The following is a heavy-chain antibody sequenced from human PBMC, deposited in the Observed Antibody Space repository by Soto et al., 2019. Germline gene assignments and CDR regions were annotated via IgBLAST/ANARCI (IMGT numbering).Heavy chain of an antibody. Sequence: GGSLRLSCTASGFTFGDYAMSWFRQAPGKGLEWVGFIRSKAYGGTTEYAASVKGRFTISRDDSKSIAYLQMKSLKTEDTAVYYCTRDGDLYDFWSGYYTENYYYYGMDVWGQGTTVTVSS. D-gene: IGHD3-3*01. V-gene: IGHV3-49*03. CDR3: TRDGDLYDFWSGYYTENYYYYGMDV. CDR2: IRSKAYGGTT. CDR1: GFTFGDYA. J-gene: IGHJ6*02.